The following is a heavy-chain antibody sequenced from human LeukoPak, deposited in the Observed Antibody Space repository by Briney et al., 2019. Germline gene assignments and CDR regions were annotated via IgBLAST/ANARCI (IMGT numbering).Heavy chain of an antibody. Sequence: GGSLRLSCAASGFTFNRDWMSWVRQAPGKGLEWVANIKEDGSEKYYVDSVKGRFIISRDNAKNSLYLQMNSLRAEDTAVYYCAKDGVMVVAATPDNWFDPWGQGTLVTASS. V-gene: IGHV3-7*01. J-gene: IGHJ5*02. CDR1: GFTFNRDW. CDR2: IKEDGSEK. D-gene: IGHD2-15*01. CDR3: AKDGVMVVAATPDNWFDP.